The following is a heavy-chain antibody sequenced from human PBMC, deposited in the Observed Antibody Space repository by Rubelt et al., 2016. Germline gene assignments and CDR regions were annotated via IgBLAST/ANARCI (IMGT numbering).Heavy chain of an antibody. CDR2: IYYSGSI. Sequence: QVQLQESGPGLVKPSGTLSLTCAVSGGSIISSNWWSWVRQPPGKGLEWIGEIYYSGSINYNPSLKSRVTITVDEAKNQFSRKLTSVTAAETAVDYCAREYSSSSGISPFDYWGQGTLVTVSS. CDR3: AREYSSSSGISPFDY. J-gene: IGHJ4*02. V-gene: IGHV4-4*02. CDR1: GGSIISSNW. D-gene: IGHD6-6*01.